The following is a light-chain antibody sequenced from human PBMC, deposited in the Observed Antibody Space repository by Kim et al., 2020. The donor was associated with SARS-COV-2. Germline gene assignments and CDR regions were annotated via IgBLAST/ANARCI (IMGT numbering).Light chain of an antibody. Sequence: SAGERATLAGRASQVVSCSYLAWYQQKPGQAPRILIYGASSRATGIPDRFSGSGSGTDFTLTISRLEPEDFAVDYCQQYGSSPRTFGQGTKVDIK. CDR1: QVVSCSY. J-gene: IGKJ1*01. V-gene: IGKV3-20*01. CDR3: QQYGSSPRT. CDR2: GAS.